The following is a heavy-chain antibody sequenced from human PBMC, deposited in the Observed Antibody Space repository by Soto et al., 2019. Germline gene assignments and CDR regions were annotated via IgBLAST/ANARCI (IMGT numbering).Heavy chain of an antibody. CDR3: TRGYYGPDY. D-gene: IGHD3-10*01. Sequence: EVQLVESGGGSVQPGGSLSLTCAASGFTFSSYFMYWVRQAPGKGLVWVSRIDNDGGTTNYADSVKGRFTISRDNAKNTLYLQMNSLRAEDTAVYYCTRGYYGPDYWGQGTLVTVSS. J-gene: IGHJ4*02. CDR2: IDNDGGTT. CDR1: GFTFSSYF. V-gene: IGHV3-74*01.